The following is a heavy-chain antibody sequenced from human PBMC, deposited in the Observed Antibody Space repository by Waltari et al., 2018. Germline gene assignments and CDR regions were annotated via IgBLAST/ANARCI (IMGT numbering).Heavy chain of an antibody. CDR1: GGSITNNRHY. CDR2: ISYSWAP. D-gene: IGHD3-16*01. V-gene: IGHV4-39*01. CDR3: ATYIGASIGTAAFDV. J-gene: IGHJ3*01. Sequence: QLNLQESGPGLVKPSETLLLTCSVSGGSITNNRHYWGWIRQPPGKGLEWTATISYSWAPYYNPSLKSRVTISADPSKNHFALKLRSVTAADTAVYYCATYIGASIGTAAFDVWGQGTMVTVSS.